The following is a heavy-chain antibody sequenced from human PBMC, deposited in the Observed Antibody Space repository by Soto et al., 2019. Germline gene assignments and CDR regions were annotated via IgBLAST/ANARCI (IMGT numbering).Heavy chain of an antibody. J-gene: IGHJ4*02. V-gene: IGHV3-21*01. CDR2: ISSSSSYI. CDR1: GFTFSSYS. CDR3: ARARDSSGYYHGY. Sequence: GGSLRLSCAASGFTFSSYSMNWVRQAPGKGLEWVSSISSSSSYIYYADSVEGRFTISRDNAKNSLYLQMNSLRAEDTAVYYCARARDSSGYYHGYWRQGTLVTVSS. D-gene: IGHD3-22*01.